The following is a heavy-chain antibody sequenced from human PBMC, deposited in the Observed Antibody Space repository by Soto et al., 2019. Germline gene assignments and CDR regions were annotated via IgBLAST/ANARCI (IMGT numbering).Heavy chain of an antibody. CDR1: GFTFSSYA. V-gene: IGHV3-23*01. D-gene: IGHD3-10*01. Sequence: PGGSLRLSCAASGFTFSSYAMSWVRQAPGKGLEWVSAISGSGGSTYYADSVKGRFTISRDNSKNTLYLQMNSLRAEDTAVYYCAKDLSPVRGVIIPFDYWGQGTLVTVSS. CDR2: ISGSGGST. J-gene: IGHJ4*02. CDR3: AKDLSPVRGVIIPFDY.